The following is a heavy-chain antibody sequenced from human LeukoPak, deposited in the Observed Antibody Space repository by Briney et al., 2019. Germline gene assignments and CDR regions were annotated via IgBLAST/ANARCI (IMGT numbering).Heavy chain of an antibody. CDR2: ISSSNSYI. D-gene: IGHD6-19*01. V-gene: IGHV3-21*01. CDR3: ARSLSSGWFPDAFDI. J-gene: IGHJ3*02. Sequence: PGGSLRLSCAASGFTFSSYSMNWVRQAPGKGLEWVSSISSSNSYIYYADSVKGRFTISRDNAKNPLYLQMNSLRAEDTAVYYCARSLSSGWFPDAFDIWGQGTMVTVSS. CDR1: GFTFSSYS.